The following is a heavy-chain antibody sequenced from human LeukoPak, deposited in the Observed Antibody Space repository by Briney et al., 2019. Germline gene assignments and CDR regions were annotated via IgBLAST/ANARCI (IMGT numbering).Heavy chain of an antibody. J-gene: IGHJ6*02. CDR1: GGTFSSYA. D-gene: IGHD4-17*01. Sequence: GASVKVSCKASGGTFSSYAISWVRQAPGQGLEWMGGIIPIFGTANYAQKFQGRVTITADESTSTAYMELSSLRSEDTAVYYCARDFSWTGDHYYYGMDVWGQGTTVTVSS. CDR2: IIPIFGTA. V-gene: IGHV1-69*13. CDR3: ARDFSWTGDHYYYGMDV.